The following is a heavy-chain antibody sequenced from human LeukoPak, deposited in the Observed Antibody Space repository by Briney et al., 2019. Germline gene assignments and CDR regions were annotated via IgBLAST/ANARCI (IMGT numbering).Heavy chain of an antibody. CDR1: GGTFSSYA. Sequence: GASVKVSCKASGGTFSSYAISWVRQAPGQGLEWMGRIIPILGIANYAQKFQGRVTITADKSTSTAYMELSSLRSEDTAVYHCARTSKVVVAAEGAFDIWGQGTMVTVSS. CDR2: IIPILGIA. J-gene: IGHJ3*02. D-gene: IGHD2-15*01. V-gene: IGHV1-69*04. CDR3: ARTSKVVVAAEGAFDI.